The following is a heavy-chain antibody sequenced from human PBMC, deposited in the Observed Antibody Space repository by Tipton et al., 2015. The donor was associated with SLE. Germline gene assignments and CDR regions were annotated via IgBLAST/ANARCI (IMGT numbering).Heavy chain of an antibody. J-gene: IGHJ4*02. CDR2: IYHSGST. CDR3: ATMTTVTTRGYFDY. V-gene: IGHV4-4*02. D-gene: IGHD4-17*01. CDR1: GGSISSSNW. Sequence: SLRLSCAVSGGSISSSNWWSWVRQPPGKGLEWIGEIYHSGSTNYNPSPKSRVTISVDKSKNQFSLKLSSVTAADTAVYYCATMTTVTTRGYFDYWGQGTLVTVSS.